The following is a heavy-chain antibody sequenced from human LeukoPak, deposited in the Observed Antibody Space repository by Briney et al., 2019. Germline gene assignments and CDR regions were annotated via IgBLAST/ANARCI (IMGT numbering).Heavy chain of an antibody. J-gene: IGHJ6*02. Sequence: GGSLRLSCAASGFTFSSYSMNWVRQAPGKGLEWVPSISSSSSYIYYADSVKGRFTISRDNAKNSLYLQMDSLRAEDTAVYYCARSVITLGGFIVLAGYYYGMDVWGQGTTVTVSS. CDR1: GFTFSSYS. D-gene: IGHD3-16*02. CDR3: ARSVITLGGFIVLAGYYYGMDV. CDR2: ISSSSSYI. V-gene: IGHV3-21*01.